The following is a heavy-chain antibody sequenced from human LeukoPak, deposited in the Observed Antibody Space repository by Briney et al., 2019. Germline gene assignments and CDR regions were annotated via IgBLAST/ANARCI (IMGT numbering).Heavy chain of an antibody. J-gene: IGHJ4*02. D-gene: IGHD6-19*01. CDR2: ISSSSSTI. V-gene: IGHV3-48*04. Sequence: GGSLRLSCAASGFTFSSYSMNWVRQAPGKGLEWVSYISSSSSTIYYADSVKGRFTISGDNAKNSLYLQMNSLRAEDTAVYYCARGEVAGTEGFDYWGQGTLVTVSS. CDR1: GFTFSSYS. CDR3: ARGEVAGTEGFDY.